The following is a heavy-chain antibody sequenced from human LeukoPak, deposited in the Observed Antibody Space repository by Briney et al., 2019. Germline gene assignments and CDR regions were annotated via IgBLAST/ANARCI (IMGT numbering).Heavy chain of an antibody. CDR3: ARDLKVVRRYYYYYGMDV. Sequence: GRSLRLTCAASGFTFSSYAMHWVRQAPGKGLEWVAVISYDGSNKYYADSVKGRFTISRDNSKNTLYLQMNSLRAEDTAVYYCARDLKVVRRYYYYYGMDVWGQGTTVTVSS. D-gene: IGHD4-23*01. CDR2: ISYDGSNK. J-gene: IGHJ6*02. V-gene: IGHV3-30*04. CDR1: GFTFSSYA.